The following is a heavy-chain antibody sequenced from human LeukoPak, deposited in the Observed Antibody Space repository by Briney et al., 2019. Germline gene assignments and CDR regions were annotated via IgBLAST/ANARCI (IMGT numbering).Heavy chain of an antibody. D-gene: IGHD3-3*01. CDR1: GVSISGYY. CDR3: ASTAELSYYDFWSGSVPLDY. J-gene: IGHJ4*02. CDR2: IYYSAST. Sequence: SETLSLTCTVSGVSISGYYWSWIRQPPGKGLEWIGYIYYSASTNYNPSLKSRVTISLDTSKNQFSLKLSSVTAADTAVYYCASTAELSYYDFWSGSVPLDYWGQGTLVTVSS. V-gene: IGHV4-59*01.